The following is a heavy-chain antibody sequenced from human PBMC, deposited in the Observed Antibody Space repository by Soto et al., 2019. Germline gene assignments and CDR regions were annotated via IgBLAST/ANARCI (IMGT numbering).Heavy chain of an antibody. CDR1: GVYINSGDNF. J-gene: IGHJ4*02. CDR2: IYYTGST. V-gene: IGHV4-30-4*01. D-gene: IGHD6-19*01. Sequence: SSETLSLTCTVSGVYINSGDNFWSWIRQPPGKGLEWMGYIYYTGSTYYNPSLNRRITMSVDMSKNQFSLRLTSVTAADTALYFCARAEFNSVWFPFDSWGQGAPVTVSS. CDR3: ARAEFNSVWFPFDS.